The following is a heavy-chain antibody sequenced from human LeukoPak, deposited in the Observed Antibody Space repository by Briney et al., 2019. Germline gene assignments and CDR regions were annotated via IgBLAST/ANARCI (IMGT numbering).Heavy chain of an antibody. CDR1: GGTFSSYA. V-gene: IGHV1-69*06. Sequence: SVKVSCKASGGTFSSYAISWVRQAPGQGLEWMGGIIPIFGTANYAQKFQGRVTITADKSTSTVYMELSSLRSEDTAVYYCARLRGYSYVDDYWGQGTLVTVSS. CDR2: IIPIFGTA. D-gene: IGHD5-18*01. CDR3: ARLRGYSYVDDY. J-gene: IGHJ4*02.